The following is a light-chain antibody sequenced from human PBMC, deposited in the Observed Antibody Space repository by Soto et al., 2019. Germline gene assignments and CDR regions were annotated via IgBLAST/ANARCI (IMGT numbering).Light chain of an antibody. Sequence: QSVLTQPASVSGSPGQSITISCTGTSSDVGGYNYVSWYQQHPGKAPKLMIYDVSNRPSGVSNRFSGSKSGNTASLTISGLQAEDEADYYCSSYTSSSTIFEVFGTGTKVTVL. CDR2: DVS. CDR1: SSDVGGYNY. V-gene: IGLV2-14*01. J-gene: IGLJ1*01. CDR3: SSYTSSSTIFEV.